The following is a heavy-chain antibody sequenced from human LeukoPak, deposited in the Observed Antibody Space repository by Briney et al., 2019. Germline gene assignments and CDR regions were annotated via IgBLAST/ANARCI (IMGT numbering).Heavy chain of an antibody. CDR2: ISWNSGSI. J-gene: IGHJ4*02. CDR1: GFTFDDYA. V-gene: IGHV3-9*01. D-gene: IGHD5-24*01. Sequence: GRSLRLSCAASGFTFDDYAMHWVRQAPGKGLEWVSGISWNSGSIGYADSVKGRFTISRDNSKNTLYLQMSSLRAEDTAVYYCAKDDAWLQYGNWGRGTLVTVSS. CDR3: AKDDAWLQYGN.